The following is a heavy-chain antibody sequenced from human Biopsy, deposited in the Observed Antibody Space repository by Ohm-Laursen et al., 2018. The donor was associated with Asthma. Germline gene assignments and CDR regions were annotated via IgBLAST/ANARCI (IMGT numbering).Heavy chain of an antibody. CDR2: ISVYNGNT. CDR1: GYTFNSAG. J-gene: IGHJ6*02. D-gene: IGHD3-10*01. V-gene: IGHV1-18*01. Sequence: SVKVSCKTSGYTFNSAGITWVRQAPGQGLEWMGWISVYNGNTKVAQKLQDRVTMITDTSTSTAYMELRSLRSEDTAVYFCARAVDYSHYYGIDVWGQGTTATVS. CDR3: ARAVDYSHYYGIDV.